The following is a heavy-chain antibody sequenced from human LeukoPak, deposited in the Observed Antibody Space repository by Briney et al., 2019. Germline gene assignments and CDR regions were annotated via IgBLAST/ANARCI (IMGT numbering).Heavy chain of an antibody. CDR2: IYYSGST. J-gene: IGHJ4*02. V-gene: IGHV4-61*01. Sequence: PSETLSLTCTVSGGSVSSGSYYWSWIRQPPGKGLAWIGYIYYSGSTNYNPSLKSRVTISVDTSKNQFSLKLSSVTAADTAVYYCARDYYDSSGYYISYWGQGTLVTVSS. CDR1: GGSVSSGSYY. CDR3: ARDYYDSSGYYISY. D-gene: IGHD3-22*01.